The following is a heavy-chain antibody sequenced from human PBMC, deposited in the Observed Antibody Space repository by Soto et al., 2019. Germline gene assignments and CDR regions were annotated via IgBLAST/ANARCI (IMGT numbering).Heavy chain of an antibody. J-gene: IGHJ6*02. CDR1: GFTFSSYG. Sequence: GGSLRLSCAASGFTFSSYGMHWVRQAPGKGLEWVAVIWYDGSNKYYADSVKGRFTISRDNSKNTLYLQMNSLRAEDTAVYYCARDSSPAAMSRYYYYGMDVWGQGTTDTVSS. V-gene: IGHV3-33*01. CDR3: ARDSSPAAMSRYYYYGMDV. CDR2: IWYDGSNK. D-gene: IGHD2-2*01.